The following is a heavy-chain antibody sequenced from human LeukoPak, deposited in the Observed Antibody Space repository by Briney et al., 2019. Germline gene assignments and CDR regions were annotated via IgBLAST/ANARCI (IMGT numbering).Heavy chain of an antibody. CDR2: INWNSGSK. Sequence: HTGRSLRLSCAASGFTFDDYAIHWVRQAPGKGLEWVSGINWNSGSKHYADSVKGRFTISRDNSKNTLYLQMNSLRAEDTAVYYCAKGDSSSWYGPFDYWGQGTLVTVSS. J-gene: IGHJ4*02. V-gene: IGHV3-9*01. CDR1: GFTFDDYA. CDR3: AKGDSSSWYGPFDY. D-gene: IGHD6-13*01.